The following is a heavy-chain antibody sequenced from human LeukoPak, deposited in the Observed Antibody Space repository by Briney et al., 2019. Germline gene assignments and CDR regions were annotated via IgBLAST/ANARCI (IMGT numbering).Heavy chain of an antibody. J-gene: IGHJ6*03. CDR2: ISGSGGST. Sequence: GSLRLSCAASGFTFSSYAMSWVRQAPGKGLEWVSAISGSGGSTYYADSVKGRFTISRDNAKNSLYLQMNSLRAEVTAVYYCARGGIAVPGTYYYYYYMDVWGKGTTVTVSS. CDR1: GFTFSSYA. D-gene: IGHD6-19*01. V-gene: IGHV3-23*01. CDR3: ARGGIAVPGTYYYYYYMDV.